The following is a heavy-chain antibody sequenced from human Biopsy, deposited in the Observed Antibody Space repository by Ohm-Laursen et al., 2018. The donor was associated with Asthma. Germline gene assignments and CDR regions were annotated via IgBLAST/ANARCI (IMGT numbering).Heavy chain of an antibody. V-gene: IGHV1-46*01. D-gene: IGHD1-26*01. J-gene: IGHJ4*02. Sequence: ASVKVSCNASGYTFTSYYMRWVRQAPVQGLEWMGIINPSGGSTSYAQKFQGRVTMTRDTSTSTVYMELSSLRSEDTAVYYCARAGALIVGATMGYWGQGTLVTVSS. CDR2: INPSGGST. CDR1: GYTFTSYY. CDR3: ARAGALIVGATMGY.